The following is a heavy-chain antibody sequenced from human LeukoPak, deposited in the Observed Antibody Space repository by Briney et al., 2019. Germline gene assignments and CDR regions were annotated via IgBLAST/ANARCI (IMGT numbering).Heavy chain of an antibody. D-gene: IGHD6-13*01. Sequence: GASVKVSCKASGYTFTSYYMHWVRQAPGQGLEWMGWINPNSGGTNYAQKFQGRVTMTRDTSISTAYMELSRLRSDDTAVYYCARGGFLAAAGPLYYYYYGMDVWGQGTTVTVSS. J-gene: IGHJ6*02. CDR3: ARGGFLAAAGPLYYYYYGMDV. CDR1: GYTFTSYY. CDR2: INPNSGGT. V-gene: IGHV1-2*02.